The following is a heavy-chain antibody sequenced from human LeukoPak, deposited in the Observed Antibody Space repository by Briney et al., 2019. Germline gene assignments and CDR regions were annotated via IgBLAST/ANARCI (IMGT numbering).Heavy chain of an antibody. J-gene: IGHJ4*02. V-gene: IGHV1-24*01. CDR1: GDTLTALS. CDR2: SHPEDGET. D-gene: IGHD2-2*01. CDR3: TTGKIYCSTTSCSDDY. Sequence: ASVKVSCMVSGDTLTALSMHWVRQAPGKGLEWMGGSHPEDGETIYAQKFQGRVTVTEDTSTDTAYMELSSLRSDDTAVYYCTTGKIYCSTTSCSDDYWGQGTLVTVSS.